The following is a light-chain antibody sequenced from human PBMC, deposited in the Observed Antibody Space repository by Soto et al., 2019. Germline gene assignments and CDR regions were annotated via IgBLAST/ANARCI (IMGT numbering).Light chain of an antibody. CDR2: KAS. Sequence: DIQLTQSPSALSASVGDRVTITCRAILSVSAWLAWYQVKPGKAPNLLIYKASILQSGVPSRFSGSASGAEFTLTISSLQPDDFGTYFCQQSYTFGQGTRLEIK. CDR1: LSVSAW. CDR3: QQSYT. V-gene: IGKV1-5*03. J-gene: IGKJ5*01.